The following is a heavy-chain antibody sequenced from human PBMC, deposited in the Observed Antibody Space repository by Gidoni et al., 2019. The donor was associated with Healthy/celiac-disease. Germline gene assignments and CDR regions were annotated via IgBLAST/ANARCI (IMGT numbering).Heavy chain of an antibody. D-gene: IGHD3-22*01. CDR3: AKGQGYYDSSGHTDLKYGMDV. CDR1: GFTFSSYP. J-gene: IGHJ6*02. Sequence: EVQLLESGGGLVPPGGSLRLSCAASGFTFSSYPMSWVRQAPGKGLEWVSAISGSGGSTYYADSVKGRFTISRDNSKNTLYLQMNSLRAEDTAVYYCAKGQGYYDSSGHTDLKYGMDVWGQGTTVTVSS. V-gene: IGHV3-23*01. CDR2: ISGSGGST.